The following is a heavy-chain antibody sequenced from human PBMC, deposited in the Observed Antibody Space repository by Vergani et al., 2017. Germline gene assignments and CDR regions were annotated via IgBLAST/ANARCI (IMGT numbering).Heavy chain of an antibody. J-gene: IGHJ5*02. D-gene: IGHD1-14*01. Sequence: QVQLVESEGGVVQPGRSLTLSCVASGFTFSSHGMHWVRQAPGKGLEWVAVTWYEGNKKQYADAVKGRFTISRDNSKRTMYLQMNSLRDEDTGVYYCARDLRLLYNRFDPWGQGTLVTVSS. CDR3: ARDLRLLYNRFDP. CDR1: GFTFSSHG. CDR2: TWYEGNKK. V-gene: IGHV3-33*01.